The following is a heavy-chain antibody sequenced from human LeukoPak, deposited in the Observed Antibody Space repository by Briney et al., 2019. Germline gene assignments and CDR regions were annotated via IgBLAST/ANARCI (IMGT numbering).Heavy chain of an antibody. V-gene: IGHV3-30*18. CDR2: ISYDGSNK. J-gene: IGHJ6*02. CDR1: GFTFSTYG. CDR3: AKYGRSGYSSGMDV. Sequence: PGRSLRLSCAASGFTFSTYGIHWVRQAPGKGLEWVAVISYDGSNKYYADSVKGRFTISRDNSKNTLYLQMNSLRAEDTAVYYCAKYGRSGYSSGMDVWGQGTTVTVSS. D-gene: IGHD2-15*01.